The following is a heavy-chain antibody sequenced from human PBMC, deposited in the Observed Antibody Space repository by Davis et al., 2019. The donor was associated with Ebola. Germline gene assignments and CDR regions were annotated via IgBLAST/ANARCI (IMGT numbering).Heavy chain of an antibody. J-gene: IGHJ3*02. V-gene: IGHV6-1*01. CDR1: GDTVSTNIFA. Sequence: SETLSLTCAISGDTVSTNIFAWYWIRQSPSRGLEWLTRTFYGSEWQNDYAVSVRSRISVNPDTSKNQLSPHLNSVTAADTAVYYCARPRYSGGYTEPFHIWGRGTMVAVSS. CDR2: TFYGSEWQN. D-gene: IGHD1-26*01. CDR3: ARPRYSGGYTEPFHI.